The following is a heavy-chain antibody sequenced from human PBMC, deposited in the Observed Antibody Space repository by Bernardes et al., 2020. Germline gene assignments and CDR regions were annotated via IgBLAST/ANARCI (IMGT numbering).Heavy chain of an antibody. Sequence: GGSLRLSCSASGFTFRDYTMHWVRQAPGKGLEWVALIWHDGSREYYVDSVKGRFAISRDNSNNTLYLQMNNLRVEETALYRCATEDGEWLESWGQGTLVTVSP. CDR2: IWHDGSRE. V-gene: IGHV3-30*02. CDR1: GFTFRDYT. CDR3: ATEDGEWLES. D-gene: IGHD4-17*01. J-gene: IGHJ1*01.